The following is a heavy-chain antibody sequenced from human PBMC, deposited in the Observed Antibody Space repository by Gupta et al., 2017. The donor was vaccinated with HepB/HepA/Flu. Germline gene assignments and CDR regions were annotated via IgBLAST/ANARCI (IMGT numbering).Heavy chain of an antibody. CDR2: INAGNGKT. J-gene: IGHJ3*01. Sequence: QVQLAHSAAEVTQPGASVKVSCKGSGYSFSNYDIHWVSQAPGQRLQWMGWINAGNGKTGYSQKYQGRGTITRDTSASTVYMELSSLTSEDTAVYYCAREPTAATDPFDVWGQGTMVTVSS. CDR1: GYSFSNYD. V-gene: IGHV1-3*01. D-gene: IGHD6-25*01. CDR3: AREPTAATDPFDV.